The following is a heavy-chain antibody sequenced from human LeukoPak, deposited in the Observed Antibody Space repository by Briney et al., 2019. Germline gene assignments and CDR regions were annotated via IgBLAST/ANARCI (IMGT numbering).Heavy chain of an antibody. CDR1: GYTFTSYD. CDR2: MNPNSGNT. CDR3: ARDLTVTAYYYYGMDV. Sequence: GASVKVSCKASGYTFTSYDINWVRQATGQGLEWMGWMNPNSGNTGYAQKFQGRVTMTRNTSISTAYMELSSLRSEDTAVYYCARDLTVTAYYYYGMDVWGQGTTVTVSS. D-gene: IGHD4-11*01. J-gene: IGHJ6*02. V-gene: IGHV1-8*01.